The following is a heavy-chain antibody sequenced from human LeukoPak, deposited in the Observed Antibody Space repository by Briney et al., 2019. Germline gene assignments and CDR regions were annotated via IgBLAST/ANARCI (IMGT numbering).Heavy chain of an antibody. D-gene: IGHD3-22*01. J-gene: IGHJ4*02. CDR2: IRSKAYGGTT. V-gene: IGHV3-49*03. CDR1: GFTFGDYA. Sequence: PGGSLRLSCTASGFTFGDYAMSWFRQAPGKGLEWVGFIRSKAYGGTTEYAASVKGRFTISSDDSKSIAYLQMNSLKTEDTAVYYCTRDHGDSSGYYYSGYWGQGTLVTVSS. CDR3: TRDHGDSSGYYYSGY.